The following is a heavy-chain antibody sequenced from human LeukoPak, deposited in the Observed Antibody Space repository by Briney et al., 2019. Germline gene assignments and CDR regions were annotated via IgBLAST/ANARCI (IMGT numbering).Heavy chain of an antibody. CDR2: INHSGST. J-gene: IGHJ5*02. D-gene: IGHD6-6*01. CDR1: GGSFSGYY. V-gene: IGHV4-34*01. CDR3: ARGGAARPRGWFDP. Sequence: SETLSLTCAVYGGSFSGYYWSWIRQPPGRGLEWIGEINHSGSTNYNPSLKSRVTISVDTSKNQFSLKLSSVTAADTAVYYCARGGAARPRGWFDPWGQGTLVTVSS.